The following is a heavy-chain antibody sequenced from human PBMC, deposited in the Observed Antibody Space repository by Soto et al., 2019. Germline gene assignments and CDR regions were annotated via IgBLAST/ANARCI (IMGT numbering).Heavy chain of an antibody. CDR1: GGSISSGDYY. Sequence: QVQLQESGPGLVKPSQTLSLTCTVSGGSISSGDYYWSWIRQPPGKGLEWIGYIYYSGSTYYNPSLKSRVTISVDTSKNQFSLKLSSVTAADTAVYYCARVGFGELLAHGMDVWGQGITVTVSS. CDR3: ARVGFGELLAHGMDV. J-gene: IGHJ6*02. V-gene: IGHV4-30-4*01. CDR2: IYYSGST. D-gene: IGHD3-10*01.